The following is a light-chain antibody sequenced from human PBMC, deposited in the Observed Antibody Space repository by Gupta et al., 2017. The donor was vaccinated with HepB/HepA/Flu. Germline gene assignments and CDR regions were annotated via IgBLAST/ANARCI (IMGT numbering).Light chain of an antibody. CDR1: QSLLHSNVYNY. V-gene: IGKV2-28*01. Sequence: DIVMTQSPLSLPVTPGEPSSISCRSSQSLLHSNVYNYLDWYLQKPGQSPQLLIYLGSNRASGVPDRFSGSGSGTDFTLKISRGEAEDVGVYYCRQALQTPGTFGQGTKLDIK. J-gene: IGKJ2*02. CDR2: LGS. CDR3: RQALQTPGT.